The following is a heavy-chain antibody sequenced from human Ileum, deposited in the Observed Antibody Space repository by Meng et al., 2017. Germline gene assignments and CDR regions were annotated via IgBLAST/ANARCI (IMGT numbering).Heavy chain of an antibody. CDR2: IYYSGST. CDR3: ARGYSSGWFDY. CDR1: LGSIISDY. Sequence: QVQLQESGPGLVKPSETLSLTCTVSLGSIISDYRSWIRQPPGKGLEWIGYIYYSGSTNYNPSLKSRVTISVDTSKNQFSLKLSSVTAADTAVYYCARGYSSGWFDYWGQGTLVTVSS. V-gene: IGHV4-59*08. D-gene: IGHD6-19*01. J-gene: IGHJ4*02.